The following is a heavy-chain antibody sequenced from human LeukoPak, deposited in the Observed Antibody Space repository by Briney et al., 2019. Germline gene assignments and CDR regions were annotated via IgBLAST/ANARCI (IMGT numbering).Heavy chain of an antibody. CDR1: GYTFTGHY. Sequence: ASVKVSCKASGYTFTGHYMHWVRQAPGQGLEWMGWINTNTGNPTYAQGFTGRFIFSLDTSVSTAFLQITSLKAEDTAVYYCARDAGIEAYMDVWGKGTTVTVSS. V-gene: IGHV7-4-1*02. J-gene: IGHJ6*03. D-gene: IGHD2-15*01. CDR3: ARDAGIEAYMDV. CDR2: INTNTGNP.